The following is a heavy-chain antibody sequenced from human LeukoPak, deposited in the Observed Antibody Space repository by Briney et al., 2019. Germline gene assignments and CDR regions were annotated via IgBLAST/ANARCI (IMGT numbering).Heavy chain of an antibody. D-gene: IGHD2-2*03. Sequence: GGSLRLSCAASGFIFSDVAMSWVRQAPGKGLEWVAAISGSSDRIYYADSLKGRFTISRDNAKNSLYLQMNSLRAEDTALYYCAKDIDNGYCSSTSCRLGAGMDVWGQGTTVTVSS. CDR2: ISGSSDRI. V-gene: IGHV3-9*01. CDR3: AKDIDNGYCSSTSCRLGAGMDV. J-gene: IGHJ6*02. CDR1: GFIFSDVA.